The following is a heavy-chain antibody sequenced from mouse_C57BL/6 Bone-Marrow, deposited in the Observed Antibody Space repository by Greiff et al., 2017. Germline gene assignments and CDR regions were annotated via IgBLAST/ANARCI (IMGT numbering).Heavy chain of an antibody. J-gene: IGHJ3*01. CDR1: GFTFSSYG. V-gene: IGHV5-6*01. Sequence: EVQGVESGGDLVKPGGSLKLSCAASGFTFSSYGMSWVRQTPDKRLEWVANISSGGSYTYYPDSVKGRFTISRDNAKNTLYLQMSSLKSEDTAMYYCASYYYGRSGWGQGTLVTVSA. D-gene: IGHD1-1*01. CDR3: ASYYYGRSG. CDR2: ISSGGSYT.